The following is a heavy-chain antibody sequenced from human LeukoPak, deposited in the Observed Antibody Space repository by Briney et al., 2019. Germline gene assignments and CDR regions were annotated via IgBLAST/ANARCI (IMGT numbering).Heavy chain of an antibody. D-gene: IGHD6-13*01. Sequence: SETLSLTCTVSGGSISSYYWSWIRQPPGKGLEWIGYIYYSGSTNYNPSLKSRVTISVDTSKNQFSLKLSSVTAADTAVYYCARVPRSYSSSWYRYWYFDLWGRGTLVTVSS. CDR1: GGSISSYY. CDR2: IYYSGST. CDR3: ARVPRSYSSSWYRYWYFDL. J-gene: IGHJ2*01. V-gene: IGHV4-59*12.